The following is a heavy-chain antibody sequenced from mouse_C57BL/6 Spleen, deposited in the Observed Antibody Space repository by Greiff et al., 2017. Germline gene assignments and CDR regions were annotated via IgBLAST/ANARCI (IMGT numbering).Heavy chain of an antibody. CDR1: GYAFSSSW. CDR2: IYPGDGAT. V-gene: IGHV1-82*01. Sequence: VQLQESGPELVKPGASVKISCKASGYAFSSSWMNWVKQRPGTGLEWIGRIYPGDGATNYNGKFKGKATLTADKSSSTAYMQLSSLTSEDSDVYFCAREDYEGYYFGYWGQGTTRTVSS. CDR3: AREDYEGYYFGY. J-gene: IGHJ2*01. D-gene: IGHD2-4*01.